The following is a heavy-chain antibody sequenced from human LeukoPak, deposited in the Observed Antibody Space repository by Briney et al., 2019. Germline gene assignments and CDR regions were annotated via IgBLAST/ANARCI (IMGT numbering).Heavy chain of an antibody. D-gene: IGHD3-9*01. Sequence: SVKVSCKASGYTFTYRYLHWVRQAPGQGLEWMGGIIPIFGTANYAQKFQGRVTITADESTSTAYMELSSLRSEDTAVYYCARDPSYDILTGYYNVPNYFDYWGQGTLVTVSS. CDR1: GYTFTYRY. CDR3: ARDPSYDILTGYYNVPNYFDY. CDR2: IIPIFGTA. J-gene: IGHJ4*02. V-gene: IGHV1-69*13.